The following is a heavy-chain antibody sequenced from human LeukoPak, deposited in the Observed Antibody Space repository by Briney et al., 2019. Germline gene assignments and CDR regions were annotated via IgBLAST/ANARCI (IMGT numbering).Heavy chain of an antibody. CDR2: IYYSGST. D-gene: IGHD6-13*01. CDR3: ARHRSYISARDWFDP. V-gene: IGHV4-39*01. J-gene: IGHJ5*02. Sequence: TSETLSLTCTVSGCSISSSSYYWGWIRQPPGKGLEWIGSIYYSGSTYYNPSLKSRVTISVDTSKNQFSLKLSSMTAADTAVYYCARHRSYISARDWFDPWGQGTLVTVSS. CDR1: GCSISSSSYY.